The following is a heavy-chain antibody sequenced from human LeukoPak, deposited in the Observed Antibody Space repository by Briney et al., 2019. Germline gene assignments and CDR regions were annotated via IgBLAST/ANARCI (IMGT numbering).Heavy chain of an antibody. V-gene: IGHV3-48*03. CDR1: GFTFSSYE. CDR2: ISSSGSTI. D-gene: IGHD4-17*01. J-gene: IGHJ6*03. CDR3: ARLIGVTSYYYYYYMDV. Sequence: GGSLRLSCAASGFTFSSYEMNWVRQAPGKGLEWVSYISSSGSTIYYADSVKGRFTISRDNARNSLYLQMNSLRAEDTAVYYCARLIGVTSYYYYYYMDVWGKGTTVTVSS.